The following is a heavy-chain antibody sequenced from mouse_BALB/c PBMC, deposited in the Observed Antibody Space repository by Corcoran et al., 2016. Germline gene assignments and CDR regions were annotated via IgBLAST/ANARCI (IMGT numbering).Heavy chain of an antibody. CDR3: ARGGYGNYWYFDV. J-gene: IGHJ1*01. CDR2: INPYNDGT. Sequence: EVQLQQSGPELVKPGASVKMSCKASGYTFTSYVMHWVKQKPGQGLEWIGYINPYNDGTKYNEKFKGKATLTSDKSSSTAYMELSSLTSEDSAVYYCARGGYGNYWYFDVWAQGPRSPSPQ. CDR1: GYTFTSYV. V-gene: IGHV1S136*01. D-gene: IGHD2-10*02.